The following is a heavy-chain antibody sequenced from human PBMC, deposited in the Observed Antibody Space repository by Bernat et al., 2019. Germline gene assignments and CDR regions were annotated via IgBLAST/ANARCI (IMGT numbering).Heavy chain of an antibody. Sequence: QVQLVQSGAEVKKPGSSVKVSCKASGGTFSSYAINWVRQAPGQGLEWMGGIIPIFGTANYAQKFQGRVTITADESTSTAYMELSSLRSEDTAVYYCARVFRNIVVVPAAMAFDLWGRGTLVTVSS. D-gene: IGHD2-2*01. J-gene: IGHJ2*01. CDR3: ARVFRNIVVVPAAMAFDL. V-gene: IGHV1-69*01. CDR1: GGTFSSYA. CDR2: IIPIFGTA.